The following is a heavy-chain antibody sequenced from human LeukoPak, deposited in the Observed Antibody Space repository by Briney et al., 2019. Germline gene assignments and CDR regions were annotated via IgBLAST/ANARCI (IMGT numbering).Heavy chain of an antibody. CDR2: INPNSGGT. CDR3: ARDEGTGWNYSDY. V-gene: IGHV1-2*06. Sequence: GASVKVSCKASGYTFTGYYMHWVRQAPGQGLGWMGRINPNSGGTNYAQKFQGRVTMTRDTSISTAYMELSRLRSDDTAVYYCARDEGTGWNYSDYWGQGTLVTVSS. CDR1: GYTFTGYY. J-gene: IGHJ4*02. D-gene: IGHD6-25*01.